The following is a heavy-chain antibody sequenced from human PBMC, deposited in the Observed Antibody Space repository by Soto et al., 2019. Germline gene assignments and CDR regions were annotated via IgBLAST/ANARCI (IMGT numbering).Heavy chain of an antibody. CDR1: GYTFTSCE. CDR3: ARRPYCSGRTCYGMDV. Sequence: GASVKVSCKASGYTFTSCEIHWVRQAPGQGPEWMGIINPSGGGASYAQKFRDRVTMTWDTSTTTVYMELSSLRSEDTAIYYCARRPYCSGRTCYGMDVWAQGTTVTVSS. CDR2: INPSGGGA. V-gene: IGHV1-46*01. D-gene: IGHD2-15*01. J-gene: IGHJ6*02.